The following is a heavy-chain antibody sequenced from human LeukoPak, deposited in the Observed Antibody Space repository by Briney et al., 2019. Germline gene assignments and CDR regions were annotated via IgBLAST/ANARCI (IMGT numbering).Heavy chain of an antibody. CDR2: ISGDGSVT. V-gene: IGHV3-43*02. CDR3: ATGSQPGTTFDY. D-gene: IGHD1-14*01. J-gene: IGHJ4*02. CDR1: GFTFNDYP. Sequence: PGESLRLSCAASGFTFNDYPMHWVRQAPGKGLEWVSLISGDGSVTYYADSVKGRFTISRDNSKNSLYLQINSLRLEDTAFYYCATGSQPGTTFDYWGQGTLVTASS.